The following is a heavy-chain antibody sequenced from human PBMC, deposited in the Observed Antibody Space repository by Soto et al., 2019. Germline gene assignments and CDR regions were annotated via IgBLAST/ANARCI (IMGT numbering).Heavy chain of an antibody. J-gene: IGHJ6*02. CDR2: IYHRGSA. CDR1: GGSISSSNW. CDR3: GRVKTAYSSLSIDV. V-gene: IGHV4-4*02. D-gene: IGHD6-6*01. Sequence: TLSLTCAVSGGSISSSNWWSWVRQPPGKGLEWMGEIYHRGSAYYNPSLKSRVTISVDKSKKQFSLKINSVTAADTAVYYCGRVKTAYSSLSIDVWGQGTTVTVYS.